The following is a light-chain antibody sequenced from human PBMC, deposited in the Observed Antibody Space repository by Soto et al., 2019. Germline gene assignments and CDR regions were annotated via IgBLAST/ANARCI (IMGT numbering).Light chain of an antibody. CDR1: QSGYNGY. CDR3: QHYGHPQWT. J-gene: IGKJ1*01. CDR2: GIF. Sequence: EIVLTQSPDSLSLSSGERATLSCRASQSGYNGYLAWYQQRPGQPPRLLIYGIFTRADGIPDRFSGSGSGTDFTLPITRLEPEDSAVYYCQHYGHPQWTFGQGTKVEI. V-gene: IGKV3-20*01.